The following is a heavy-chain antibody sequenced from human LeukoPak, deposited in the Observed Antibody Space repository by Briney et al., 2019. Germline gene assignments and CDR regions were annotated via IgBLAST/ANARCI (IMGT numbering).Heavy chain of an antibody. CDR1: GFTFSTYA. CDR2: TSSDGTVK. Sequence: GGSLRLSCAASGFTFSTYAMHWVRQAPGKGLEWVAVTSSDGTVKYYPDSVKGRFTISRDDSKNTLYLQVNSLRPEDTGVYYCARDPVPAAARHFDYWGQGTLVTVSS. V-gene: IGHV3-30-3*01. D-gene: IGHD2-2*01. J-gene: IGHJ4*01. CDR3: ARDPVPAAARHFDY.